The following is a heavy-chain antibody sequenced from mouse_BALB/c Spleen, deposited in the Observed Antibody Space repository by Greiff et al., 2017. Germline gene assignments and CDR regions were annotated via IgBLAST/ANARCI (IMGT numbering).Heavy chain of an antibody. V-gene: IGHV1-85*01. Sequence: VKLQQSGAELVKPGASVKLSCKASGYTFTSYDINWVRQRPEQGLEWIGWIFPGDGSTKYNEKFKGKATLTTDKSSSTAYMQLSRLTSEDSAVYFCASDYGSSYWYFDVWGAGTTVTVSS. J-gene: IGHJ1*01. CDR3: ASDYGSSYWYFDV. D-gene: IGHD1-1*01. CDR1: GYTFTSYD. CDR2: IFPGDGST.